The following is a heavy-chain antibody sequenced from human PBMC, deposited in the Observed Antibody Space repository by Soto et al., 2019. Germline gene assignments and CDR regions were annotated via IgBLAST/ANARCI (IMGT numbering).Heavy chain of an antibody. CDR3: ARRGSGSYYDY. V-gene: IGHV3-23*01. CDR1: GFTFSSYA. J-gene: IGHJ4*02. CDR2: ISGSGGST. Sequence: EVQLLESGGGLVQPGGSLRLSCAASGFTFSSYAMRWVRQAPVMGLEWVSAISGSGGSTYYADSVKGRFTISRDKTKNTLYLQMNSLRAEATAVYYCARRGSGSYYDYWGQGTLVTVSS. D-gene: IGHD1-26*01.